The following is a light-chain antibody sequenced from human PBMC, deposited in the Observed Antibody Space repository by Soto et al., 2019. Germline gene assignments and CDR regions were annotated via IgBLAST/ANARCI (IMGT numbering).Light chain of an antibody. J-gene: IGKJ2*01. CDR2: WAS. CDR3: QQYESTPPT. Sequence: DIVMTQSPDSLAVSLGERATINCKSSQSVLYSSNNKNYLAWYQQRPGQPPKLLIYWASTRESGVPDRFSGSGSGTDFPLTITSLQAEDVAVYYCQQYESTPPTFGQGTKLVIK. CDR1: QSVLYSSNNKNY. V-gene: IGKV4-1*01.